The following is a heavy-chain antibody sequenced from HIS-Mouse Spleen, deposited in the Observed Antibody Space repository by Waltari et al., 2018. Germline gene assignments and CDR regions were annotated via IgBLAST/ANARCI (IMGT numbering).Heavy chain of an antibody. CDR1: GYSISSGYY. J-gene: IGHJ2*01. V-gene: IGHV4-38-2*02. Sequence: QVQLQESGPGLVKPSETLSLPCTVSGYSISSGYYWGWNQQPPGKGLEWIGSIYHSGSTYYNPSLKSRVTISVDTSKNQFSLKLSSVTAADTAVYYCARMSKYSGLNWYFDLWGRGTLVTVSS. CDR3: ARMSKYSGLNWYFDL. D-gene: IGHD5-12*01. CDR2: IYHSGST.